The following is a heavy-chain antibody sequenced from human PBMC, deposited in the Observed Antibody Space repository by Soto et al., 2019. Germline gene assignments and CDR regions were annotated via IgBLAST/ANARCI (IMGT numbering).Heavy chain of an antibody. V-gene: IGHV2-5*01. CDR1: GLSLSTTGVG. D-gene: IGHD2-21*02. CDR2: IYWYDDK. J-gene: IGHJ6*02. CDR3: VPSRYGGDCLQSCSSHCYCRLDV. Sequence: QITLKESGPTLVKPTQTLTLTCTFSGLSLSTTGVGVGWIRQPPGKALESLALIYWYDDKRYSPSLKSRLTITKDSSKSQVVLTMTNTDHVDTATYYCVPSRYGGDCLQSCSSHCYCRLDVWGHCTTVTVSS.